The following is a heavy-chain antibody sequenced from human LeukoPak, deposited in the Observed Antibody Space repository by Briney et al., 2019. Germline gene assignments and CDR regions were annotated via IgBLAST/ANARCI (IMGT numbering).Heavy chain of an antibody. CDR1: GVMFPSYW. CDR3: ARDSPGIMIFGVVTPN. Sequence: QPGGSLRLSCAASGVMFPSYWMTWVRQAPGKGLEWVAKIIQDGSEKYYVDSVKGRFTISRDNAKNSLYLQMNSLRAEDTAVYYCARDSPGIMIFGVVTPNGGQGTLVTVSS. CDR2: IIQDGSEK. V-gene: IGHV3-7*05. D-gene: IGHD3-3*01. J-gene: IGHJ4*02.